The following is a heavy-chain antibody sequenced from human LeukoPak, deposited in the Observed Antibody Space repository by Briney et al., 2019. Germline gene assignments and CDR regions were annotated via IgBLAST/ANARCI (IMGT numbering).Heavy chain of an antibody. CDR3: AKFHYDSSGPDAFDI. CDR2: ISTTGGTT. D-gene: IGHD3-22*01. J-gene: IGHJ3*02. CDR1: GLTFSSYG. V-gene: IGHV3-23*01. Sequence: GGSLRLSCAASGLTFSSYGMSWVRQAPGRGLEWVSAISTTGGTTYYADSVRGRFTISRDNSRNTLYLQMNSLRAEDTDVYYCAKFHYDSSGPDAFDIWGQGTMVTVSS.